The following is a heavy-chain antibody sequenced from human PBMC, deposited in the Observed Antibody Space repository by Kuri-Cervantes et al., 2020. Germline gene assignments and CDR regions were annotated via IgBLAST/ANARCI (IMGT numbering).Heavy chain of an antibody. CDR3: AHRRRGFYYEY. CDR1: EFSLSTTGMR. CDR2: IDWNDDK. J-gene: IGHJ4*02. V-gene: IGHV2-70*12. Sequence: SGPTLVKPTQTLTLTCTISEFSLSTTGMRVSWIRQPPGKALQWLARIDWNDDKFYTTSLKTRLTVSKDTSKNQVVLTMTNMDPVDTATYYCAHRRRGFYYEYWGQGTLVTVSS. D-gene: IGHD3-22*01.